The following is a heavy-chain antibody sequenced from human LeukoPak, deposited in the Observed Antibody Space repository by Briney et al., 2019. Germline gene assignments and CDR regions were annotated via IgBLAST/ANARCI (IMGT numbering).Heavy chain of an antibody. D-gene: IGHD3-9*01. Sequence: ASVKVSCKASGYTFSKYGISWVRQAPGQGLEWVGWISVYNGNTHYAQKFQGRVTMTTDTSTSTVYMELRSLRSNDTAVYYCATTVHYDILTGYGADAFDIWGQGTMVTVSS. CDR1: GYTFSKYG. J-gene: IGHJ3*02. CDR2: ISVYNGNT. CDR3: ATTVHYDILTGYGADAFDI. V-gene: IGHV1-18*01.